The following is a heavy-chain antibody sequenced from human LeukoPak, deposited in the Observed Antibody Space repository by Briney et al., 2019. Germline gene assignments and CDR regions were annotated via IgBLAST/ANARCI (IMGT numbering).Heavy chain of an antibody. CDR3: ARGNGDYVWGSYRPSSFDY. CDR2: IFDSGST. J-gene: IGHJ4*02. V-gene: IGHV4-61*01. D-gene: IGHD3-16*02. CDR1: GGSVSSSSYY. Sequence: PSETLSLTCSVSGGSVSSSSYYWSWIRQPTGKGLEWIGYIFDSGSTNYNPSLKSRVTISVDTSKNQFSLKLSSVTAADTAVYYCARGNGDYVWGSYRPSSFDYWGQGTLVTVSS.